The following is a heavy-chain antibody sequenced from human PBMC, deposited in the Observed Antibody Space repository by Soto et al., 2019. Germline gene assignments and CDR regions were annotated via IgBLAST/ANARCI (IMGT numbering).Heavy chain of an antibody. Sequence: QVQLQQWGAGLLKPSETLSLTCAVYGGSFSGYYWNWIRQPPGKGLEWIGEINHSGSTNYNPSLKSRVTISADTSKSQFSLNLSSVTAADTAVYYCARDRGCDYWGQGTLVTVSS. J-gene: IGHJ4*02. CDR3: ARDRGCDY. V-gene: IGHV4-34*01. CDR2: INHSGST. CDR1: GGSFSGYY. D-gene: IGHD2-15*01.